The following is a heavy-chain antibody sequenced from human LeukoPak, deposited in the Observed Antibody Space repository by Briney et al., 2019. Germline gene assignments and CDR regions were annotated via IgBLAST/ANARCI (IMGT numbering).Heavy chain of an antibody. CDR1: GYTLTELS. CDR3: ATVFRTRRWYNWFDP. V-gene: IGHV1-24*01. J-gene: IGHJ5*02. Sequence: ASVKVSCKVSGYTLTELSMHWVRQAPGKGLEWMGGFDPEDGETIYAQKFQGRVTMTEDTSTDTAYMELSSLRSGDTAVYYCATVFRTRRWYNWFDPWGQGTLVTVSS. D-gene: IGHD5-24*01. CDR2: FDPEDGET.